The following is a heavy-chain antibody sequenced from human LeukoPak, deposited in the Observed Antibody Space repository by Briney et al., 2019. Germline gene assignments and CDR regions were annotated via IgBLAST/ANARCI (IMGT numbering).Heavy chain of an antibody. CDR3: ARDDYGSGTPTIDY. V-gene: IGHV3-21*01. CDR2: IGSSGSYM. Sequence: GGSLRLSCAASGFTSSSYAMSWVRQAPGKGLEWVSSIGSSGSYMYYGDSVKGRFTDSRDNAKNSLYLEMNSLRAEDTAVYFCARDDYGSGTPTIDYWGQGTLVSVAS. CDR1: GFTSSSYA. D-gene: IGHD3-16*01. J-gene: IGHJ4*02.